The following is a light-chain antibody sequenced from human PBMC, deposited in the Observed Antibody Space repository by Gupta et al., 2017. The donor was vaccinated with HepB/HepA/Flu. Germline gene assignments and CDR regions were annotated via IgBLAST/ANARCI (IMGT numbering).Light chain of an antibody. Sequence: SYELTQPLSASVSPGPTARLTCSGETLTDQRVYWYQQKPGQAPVLLIYKGSVRPSGIPGRFSGSKSGTTGTLTISGVQAEDDADYFCQTADTSGTYVFGTGTKVTVL. CDR2: KGS. V-gene: IGLV3-25*03. J-gene: IGLJ1*01. CDR1: TLTDQR. CDR3: QTADTSGTYV.